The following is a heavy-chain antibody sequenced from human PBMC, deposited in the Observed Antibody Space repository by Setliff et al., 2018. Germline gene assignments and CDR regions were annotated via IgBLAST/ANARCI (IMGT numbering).Heavy chain of an antibody. Sequence: PGGSLRLSCAASGFTFSNAWMSWVRQAPGKGLEWVGRIKSKSDGETTDYAAPVKGRFTISRDDSKNTLYLQMSSLKTEDTAMYYCTTDRAACSGSSCYNGFDVWGQGTMVTVSS. J-gene: IGHJ3*01. CDR1: GFTFSNAW. D-gene: IGHD2-2*02. CDR2: IKSKSDGETT. V-gene: IGHV3-15*01. CDR3: TTDRAACSGSSCYNGFDV.